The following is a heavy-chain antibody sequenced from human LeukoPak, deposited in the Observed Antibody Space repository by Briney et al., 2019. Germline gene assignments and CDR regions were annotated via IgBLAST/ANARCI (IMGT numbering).Heavy chain of an antibody. CDR1: GGSISSYY. Sequence: SSETLSLTCTVSGGSISSYYWSWIRQPPGKGLEWIGYIYYSGSTNYNPSLKSRVTISVDTSRDQFSLKLSSVTAADTAVYYCARDGRGEFDYWGQGTLVTVSS. CDR3: ARDGRGEFDY. CDR2: IYYSGST. V-gene: IGHV4-59*12. J-gene: IGHJ4*02. D-gene: IGHD4-17*01.